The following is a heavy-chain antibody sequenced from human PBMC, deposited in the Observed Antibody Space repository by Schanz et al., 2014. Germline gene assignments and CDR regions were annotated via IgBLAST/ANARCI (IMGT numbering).Heavy chain of an antibody. CDR3: ARPRFDYGEVDY. Sequence: QVQLLQFGGGLVKPGGSLRLSCAASGFTFSDYYMSWIRQAPGKGLEWVSYISGTTTYTNYADSVRGRFTISRDRFQNTLYLRMSSLRAEDTAVYYCARPRFDYGEVDYWGQGTLVAVSS. CDR2: ISGTTTYT. V-gene: IGHV3-11*06. J-gene: IGHJ4*02. CDR1: GFTFSDYY. D-gene: IGHD4-17*01.